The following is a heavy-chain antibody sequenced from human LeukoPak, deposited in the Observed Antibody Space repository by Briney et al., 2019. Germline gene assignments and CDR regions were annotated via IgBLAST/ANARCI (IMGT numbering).Heavy chain of an antibody. Sequence: SETLSLTCTVSGGSISSSSYYWGWIRQPPGKGLEWIGSIYYSGSTYYNPSLKSRVTISVDTSKNQFSLKLSSVTAADTAVYYCATGVRGYNSALDYWGQGTLVTVSP. CDR1: GGSISSSSYY. V-gene: IGHV4-39*01. CDR2: IYYSGST. D-gene: IGHD6-19*01. J-gene: IGHJ4*02. CDR3: ATGVRGYNSALDY.